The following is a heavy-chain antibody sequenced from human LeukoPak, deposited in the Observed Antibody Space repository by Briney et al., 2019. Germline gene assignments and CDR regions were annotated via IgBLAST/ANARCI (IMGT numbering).Heavy chain of an antibody. V-gene: IGHV4-59*08. CDR1: GGSINTYY. D-gene: IGHD5-24*01. CDR2: TYFSGST. J-gene: IGHJ6*02. CDR3: ARSYNNAGYFYYGMDV. Sequence: SETLSLTCTVSGGSINTYYWSWIRQPPGKGLEWIGYTYFSGSTDYNPSLKSRVTTSLDTPKNQISLSLSSVTAADTAVYYCARSYNNAGYFYYGMDVWGQGTTVTVSS.